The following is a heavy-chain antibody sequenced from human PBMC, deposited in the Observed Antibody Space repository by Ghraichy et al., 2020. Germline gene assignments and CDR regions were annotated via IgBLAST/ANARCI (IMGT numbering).Heavy chain of an antibody. CDR2: INPTIGGT. D-gene: IGHD3-22*01. Sequence: ASVKVSCKASGYTFTGYYMHWVRQAPGQGLEWMGWINPTIGGTNYAQKFQGWVTMTRDTSISTAYMELSRLRSDDTAVYYCARSGSDVYDSSGYYSYNSAFDSGGQGTMVTASS. J-gene: IGHJ3*02. V-gene: IGHV1-2*04. CDR3: ARSGSDVYDSSGYYSYNSAFDS. CDR1: GYTFTGYY.